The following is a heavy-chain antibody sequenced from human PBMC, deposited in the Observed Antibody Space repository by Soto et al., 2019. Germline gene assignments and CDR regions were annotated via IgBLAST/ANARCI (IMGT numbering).Heavy chain of an antibody. Sequence: PGGSLRLSCAASGFTFSSYAMSWVRQAPGKGLEWVSAINSRGGSTYYADSVKGRFTISRDSSKNTLYLQMNSLRAEDTAVYYCAKDRSSTSCYAFAYWGQGTLVTVSS. D-gene: IGHD2-2*01. V-gene: IGHV3-23*01. CDR3: AKDRSSTSCYAFAY. CDR1: GFTFSSYA. J-gene: IGHJ4*02. CDR2: INSRGGST.